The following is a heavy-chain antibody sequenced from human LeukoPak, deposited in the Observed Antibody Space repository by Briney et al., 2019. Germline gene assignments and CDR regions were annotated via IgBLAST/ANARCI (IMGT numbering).Heavy chain of an antibody. D-gene: IGHD4-17*01. CDR3: ASAYGDYEMDY. V-gene: IGHV1-69*04. J-gene: IGHJ4*02. CDR1: GYTFTSYD. Sequence: SVKVSCKASGYTFTSYDINWVRQAPGQGLEWMGRIIPILGIANYAQKFQGRVTITADKSTSTAYMELSSLRSEDTAVYYCASAYGDYEMDYWGQGTLVTVSS. CDR2: IIPILGIA.